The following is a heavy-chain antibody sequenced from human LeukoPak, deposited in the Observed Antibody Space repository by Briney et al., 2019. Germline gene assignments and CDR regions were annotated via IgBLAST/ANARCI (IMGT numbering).Heavy chain of an antibody. D-gene: IGHD6-6*01. CDR1: GFSSPYG. Sequence: GGSLRLSCEAAGFSSPYGMSWVRQTPGKGLEWASGITNSGENTYYADSVKGRFTISRDNSKNTLFLEMNSLRAEDTAVYYCARGGAARPDYWGQGTLVTVSS. J-gene: IGHJ4*02. CDR2: ITNSGENT. V-gene: IGHV3-23*01. CDR3: ARGGAARPDY.